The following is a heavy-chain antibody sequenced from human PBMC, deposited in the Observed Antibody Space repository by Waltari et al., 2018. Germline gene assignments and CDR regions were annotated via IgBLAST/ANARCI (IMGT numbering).Heavy chain of an antibody. V-gene: IGHV4-59*01. D-gene: IGHD3-3*01. J-gene: IGHJ4*02. CDR1: GGSISSFY. CDR3: ARGVGVIVMPYFDS. CDR2: IYFTGSA. Sequence: QVQLQVSGPGLVKPSETLSLTCTVSGGSISSFYWSWIRQPPGKGLEWIGYIYFTGSAYYSPSLKSRVTMSVDTSKNQFSLNLSSVTAADTAVYYCARGVGVIVMPYFDSWGQGTLVTVSS.